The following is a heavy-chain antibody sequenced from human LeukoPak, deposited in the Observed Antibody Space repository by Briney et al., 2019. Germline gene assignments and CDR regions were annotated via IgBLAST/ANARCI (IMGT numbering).Heavy chain of an antibody. CDR1: GYTFTSYD. CDR3: ARGGYYYYYMDV. J-gene: IGHJ6*03. CDR2: MNPNSGNT. V-gene: IGHV1-8*01. Sequence: ASVKVSCKASGYTFTSYDINWVRQATGQGLEWMGWMNPNSGNTGYAQKFQGRVTMTRNTSISTAYVELSSLRSEDTAVYYCARGGYYYYYMDVWGKGTTVTISS.